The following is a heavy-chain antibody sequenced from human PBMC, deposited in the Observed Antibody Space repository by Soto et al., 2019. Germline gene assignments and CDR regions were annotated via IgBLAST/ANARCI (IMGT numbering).Heavy chain of an antibody. CDR2: IDPSDSYT. CDR3: ARHYVRVGATLGYYYYGMDV. J-gene: IGHJ6*02. D-gene: IGHD1-26*01. Sequence: AESLKISCKGSGYSFTSYWISWVRKMPGKGLEWMGRIDPSDSYTNYSPSFQGHVTISADKSISTAYLQWSSLKTSDTAMYYCARHYVRVGATLGYYYYGMDVWGQGTTVTVSS. V-gene: IGHV5-10-1*01. CDR1: GYSFTSYW.